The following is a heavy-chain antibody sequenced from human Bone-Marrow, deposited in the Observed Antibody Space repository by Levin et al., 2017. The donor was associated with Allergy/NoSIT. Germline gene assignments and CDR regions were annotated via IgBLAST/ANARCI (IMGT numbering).Heavy chain of an antibody. D-gene: IGHD2-2*02. CDR2: IYTSGST. CDR1: GGSISSGNYY. Sequence: LRLSCTVSGGSISSGNYYWSWIRQPAGERLEWIGRIYTSGSTNYNPSLKSRVTISLDTSKHQFSLKLTSVTAAATAVYYCARVGHVRESSGTSWYSFSYYYMDVWGKGTTVTVSS. CDR3: ARVGHVRESSGTSWYSFSYYYMDV. J-gene: IGHJ6*03. V-gene: IGHV4-61*02.